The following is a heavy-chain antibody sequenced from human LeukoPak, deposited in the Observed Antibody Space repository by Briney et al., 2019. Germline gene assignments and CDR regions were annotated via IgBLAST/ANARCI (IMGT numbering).Heavy chain of an antibody. Sequence: GGSLRLSCAASGFTFSSYAMHWVRQAPGKGLEWVAVISYDGSNKYYADSVKGRFTISRDNSKNTLYLQMNSLRAEDTAVYYCARDGEVAYSYGRYYYMDVWGKGTTVTVSS. CDR1: GFTFSSYA. V-gene: IGHV3-30*01. CDR2: ISYDGSNK. CDR3: ARDGEVAYSYGRYYYMDV. J-gene: IGHJ6*03. D-gene: IGHD5-18*01.